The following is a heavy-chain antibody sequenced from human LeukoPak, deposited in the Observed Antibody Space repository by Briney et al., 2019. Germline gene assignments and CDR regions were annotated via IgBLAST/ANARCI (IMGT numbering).Heavy chain of an antibody. CDR2: IYYSGST. D-gene: IGHD4-17*01. V-gene: IGHV4-59*01. Sequence: PSETLSLTCTVSGGSISSNYWCWIRHPPRKGKEWKGLIYYSGSTNSNPSLKSRVTISVDTSKNQFSLNLSSVTAADTAVYYCARDRGYGDYLNYFDYWGQGTLVTVSS. J-gene: IGHJ4*02. CDR1: GGSISSNY. CDR3: ARDRGYGDYLNYFDY.